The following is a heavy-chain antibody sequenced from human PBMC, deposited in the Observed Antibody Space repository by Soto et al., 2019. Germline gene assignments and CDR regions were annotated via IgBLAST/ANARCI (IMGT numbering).Heavy chain of an antibody. CDR3: ARDSGWPILNFDN. D-gene: IGHD3-10*01. CDR1: DFDFSSYG. Sequence: GGSLRLSCAASDFDFSSYGIHWVRQAPGKGLEWVAASSYDGRETFYAGSAKGRFTVSKEMSKNTAFLQMNALRHEDTAVYFCARDSGWPILNFDNWGQGTPVTVSS. CDR2: SSYDGRET. V-gene: IGHV3-30*03. J-gene: IGHJ4*02.